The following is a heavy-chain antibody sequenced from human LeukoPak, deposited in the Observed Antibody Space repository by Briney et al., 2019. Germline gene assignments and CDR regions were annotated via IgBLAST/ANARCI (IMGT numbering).Heavy chain of an antibody. V-gene: IGHV6-1*01. D-gene: IGHD6-19*01. Sequence: SQTLSLTCAISGDSVSSNSAAWNWIRQSPLRGLEWLGRTYYRSKWYNDYAVSVKSRITINPDTSKNQFSLQLNSVTPEDTAVYYCARFMEYSSGWYPMGGYWGQGTLVTVSS. CDR1: GDSVSSNSAA. CDR2: TYYRSKWYN. CDR3: ARFMEYSSGWYPMGGY. J-gene: IGHJ4*02.